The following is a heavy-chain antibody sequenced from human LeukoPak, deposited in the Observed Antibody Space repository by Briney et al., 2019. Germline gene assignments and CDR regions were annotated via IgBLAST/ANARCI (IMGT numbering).Heavy chain of an antibody. CDR1: GGSISSGSYY. V-gene: IGHV4-61*02. CDR3: ARQGPRYYGSGSYSPAYYFDY. CDR2: IYTSGST. D-gene: IGHD3-10*01. J-gene: IGHJ4*02. Sequence: SETLSLTCTVSGGSISSGSYYWSWIRQPAGKGLEWIGRIYTSGSTNYNPSLKSRVTISVDTSKNQFSLKLSSVTAADTAVYYCARQGPRYYGSGSYSPAYYFDYWGQGTLVTVSS.